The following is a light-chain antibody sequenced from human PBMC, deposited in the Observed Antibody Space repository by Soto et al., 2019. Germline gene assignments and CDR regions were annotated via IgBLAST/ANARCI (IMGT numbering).Light chain of an antibody. CDR3: LFYYGGAWV. Sequence: QTVVTQEPSLTVSPGGTVTLTCASSTGTVTSGFYPNWFQQKPGQAPRALIYGTSNKHSWTPARFSGSLLGGKAALTLSGVQPEDEAEYYCLFYYGGAWVFGGGTKLTVL. CDR2: GTS. J-gene: IGLJ3*02. V-gene: IGLV7-43*01. CDR1: TGTVTSGFY.